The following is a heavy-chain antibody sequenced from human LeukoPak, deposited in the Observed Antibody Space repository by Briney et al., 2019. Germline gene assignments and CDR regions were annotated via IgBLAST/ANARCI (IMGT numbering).Heavy chain of an antibody. Sequence: GGSLRLSCAASGFTFSSYAMSWVRQAPGKGLEWVSAISGSGGSTYYADSVKGRFTISRDNSKNTLYLQMNSLRAEDTAVYYCARGTLVGDKVDIWGQGTMVTVSS. V-gene: IGHV3-23*01. CDR1: GFTFSSYA. D-gene: IGHD1-26*01. CDR2: ISGSGGST. CDR3: ARGTLVGDKVDI. J-gene: IGHJ3*02.